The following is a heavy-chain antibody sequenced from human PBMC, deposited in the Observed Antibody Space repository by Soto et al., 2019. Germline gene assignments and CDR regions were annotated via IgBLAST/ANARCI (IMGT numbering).Heavy chain of an antibody. CDR3: ARDPYYYGSGSYYFDY. D-gene: IGHD3-10*01. V-gene: IGHV3-33*01. CDR2: IWYDGINK. CDR1: GFTFSSNG. J-gene: IGHJ4*02. Sequence: QVQLVESGGGVVQPGRSLRLSCAASGFTFSSNGMHWVRQAPGKGLEWVAFIWYDGINKYYADSVKGRFTISRDNSKNTLYLQMNSLSAEDTAVYYCARDPYYYGSGSYYFDYWGQGTLVTVSS.